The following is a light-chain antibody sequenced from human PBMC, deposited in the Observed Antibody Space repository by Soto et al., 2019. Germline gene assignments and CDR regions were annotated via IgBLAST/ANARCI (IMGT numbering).Light chain of an antibody. V-gene: IGLV2-8*01. Sequence: QSVLTQPPSASGSPGQSVAISCTGTSSDVGAYNYVAWYQQHPGKVPKLMIYEFSKRPSGVPDRFSGSKSGNTASLTVSGLQADDEADYYCSSYAGSDVFVFGTGTKVTVL. CDR2: EFS. CDR1: SSDVGAYNY. J-gene: IGLJ1*01. CDR3: SSYAGSDVFV.